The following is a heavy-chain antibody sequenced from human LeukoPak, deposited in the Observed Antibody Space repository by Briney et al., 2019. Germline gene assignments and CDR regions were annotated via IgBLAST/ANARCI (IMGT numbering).Heavy chain of an antibody. J-gene: IGHJ4*02. Sequence: ASVKVSCKAFGYTFTSNYMHWVRQAPGQGLEWMGWINPNSGGTNYAQKFQGRVTMTRDTSISTAYMELSRLRSDDTAVYYCARDSSSWYSFDYWGQGTLVTVSS. CDR1: GYTFTSNY. V-gene: IGHV1-2*02. D-gene: IGHD6-13*01. CDR2: INPNSGGT. CDR3: ARDSSSWYSFDY.